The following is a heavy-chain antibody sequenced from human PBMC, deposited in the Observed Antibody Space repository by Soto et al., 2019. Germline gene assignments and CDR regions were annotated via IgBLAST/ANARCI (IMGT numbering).Heavy chain of an antibody. CDR3: ARASWYYGSGSYYRPLDV. CDR1: GCSISSYY. CDR2: IYYSGST. D-gene: IGHD3-10*01. V-gene: IGHV4-59*08. J-gene: IGHJ6*02. Sequence: SETLSLTCTVSGCSISSYYWSWIRQPPGKGLEWIGYIYYSGSTNYHPSLKIRVTISVDTSKNQFSLKLSSVTAADTAVYYCARASWYYGSGSYYRPLDVWGQGTTVT.